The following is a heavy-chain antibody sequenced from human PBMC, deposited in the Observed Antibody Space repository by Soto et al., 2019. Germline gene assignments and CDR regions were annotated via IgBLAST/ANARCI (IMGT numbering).Heavy chain of an antibody. CDR1: GGSLSSTSYH. CDR2: IYYTGTT. D-gene: IGHD1-26*01. J-gene: IGHJ4*02. CDR3: ATYSGSYSYHYFAY. Sequence: SLTCTVSGGSLSSTSYHWGWIRQPPGKGLEYIGNIYYTGTTYYHPSLKSRLTISVDPSKNQFSLKVTSMTAADTAVYYCATYSGSYSYHYFAYWGQGLLVTVSS. V-gene: IGHV4-39*01.